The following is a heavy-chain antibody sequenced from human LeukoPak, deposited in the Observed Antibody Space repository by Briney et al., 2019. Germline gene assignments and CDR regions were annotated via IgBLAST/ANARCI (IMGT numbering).Heavy chain of an antibody. D-gene: IGHD1-26*01. CDR2: SYYTGSI. J-gene: IGHJ5*02. CDR3: AKNGQSGFSFDP. V-gene: IGHV4-39*07. Sequence: PSETLPLTCLVSGGSISSTSYYWGWIRQSPGRGLEWIGSSYYTGSIFDNRSLRSRVTISIDMSKNQFLLKLTSVTAADTAVYYCAKNGQSGFSFDPWGQGTLVTVSS. CDR1: GGSISSTSYY.